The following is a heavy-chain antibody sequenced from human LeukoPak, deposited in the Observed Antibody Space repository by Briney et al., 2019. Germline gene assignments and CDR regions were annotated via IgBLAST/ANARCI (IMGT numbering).Heavy chain of an antibody. CDR3: ARDSGSYSFDC. Sequence: SETLSLTCTVSGGSISSRTYYWGWIRQLPGKGLEWIGSIFYSGSSYYNPSLKSRVTISVDTSKNHFSLKLTSVTAADTAVYYCARDSGSYSFDCWGQGTLVTVSS. J-gene: IGHJ4*02. D-gene: IGHD1-26*01. CDR2: IFYSGSS. V-gene: IGHV4-39*02. CDR1: GGSISSRTYY.